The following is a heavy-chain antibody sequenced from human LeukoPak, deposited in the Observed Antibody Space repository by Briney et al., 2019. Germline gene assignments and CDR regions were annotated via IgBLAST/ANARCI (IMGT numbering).Heavy chain of an antibody. J-gene: IGHJ4*02. CDR2: IYASGDT. Sequence: KPSETLSLTCTVSGDSMRKYCWSWIRQPAGKGLEWIGRIYASGDTKYNPSLKSRVAMSVDTSKNYFSLKLTSVTAADTAVYYCASGGMAGRWPLNYWGRGTLVTVSS. CDR3: ASGGMAGRWPLNY. CDR1: GDSMRKYC. V-gene: IGHV4-4*07. D-gene: IGHD6-19*01.